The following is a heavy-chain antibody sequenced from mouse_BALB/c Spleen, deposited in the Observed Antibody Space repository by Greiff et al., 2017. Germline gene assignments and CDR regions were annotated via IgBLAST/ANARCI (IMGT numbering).Heavy chain of an antibody. CDR2: IRLKSNNYAT. CDR1: GFTFSNYW. V-gene: IGHV6-6*02. J-gene: IGHJ3*01. Sequence: EVKLVESGGGLVQPGGSMKLSCVASGFTFSNYWMNWVRQSPEKGLEWVAEIRLKSNNYATHYAESVKGRFTISRDDSKSSVYLQMNNLRAEDTGIYYCTQLPGFAYWGQGTLVTVSA. D-gene: IGHD3-1*01. CDR3: TQLPGFAY.